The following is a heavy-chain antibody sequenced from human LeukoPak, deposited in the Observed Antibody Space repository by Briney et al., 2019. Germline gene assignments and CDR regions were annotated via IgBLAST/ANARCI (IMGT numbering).Heavy chain of an antibody. J-gene: IGHJ2*01. V-gene: IGHV4-34*01. CDR1: GGSFSGYY. Sequence: PSETLSLTCAVYGGSFSGYYWSWIRQPPGKGLEWIGEINHSGSTNYNPSLKSRVTISVDTSKNQFSLKLSSVTAADTAVYYCARETGDYGSWWYFDLWGRGTLVTVSS. D-gene: IGHD4-17*01. CDR2: INHSGST. CDR3: ARETGDYGSWWYFDL.